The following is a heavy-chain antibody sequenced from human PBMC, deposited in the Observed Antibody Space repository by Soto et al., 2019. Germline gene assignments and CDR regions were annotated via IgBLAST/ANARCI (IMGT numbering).Heavy chain of an antibody. CDR3: ARTDYLFSTLTYYFDY. Sequence: ASVKVSCKASGYTFTSYDINWVRQATGQGLEWMGWMNPNSGNTGYAQKFQGRVTMTRNTSISTAYMELSSLRSEDTAVYYCARTDYLFSTLTYYFDYWGQGTLVTVSS. J-gene: IGHJ4*02. V-gene: IGHV1-8*01. D-gene: IGHD3-16*01. CDR1: GYTFTSYD. CDR2: MNPNSGNT.